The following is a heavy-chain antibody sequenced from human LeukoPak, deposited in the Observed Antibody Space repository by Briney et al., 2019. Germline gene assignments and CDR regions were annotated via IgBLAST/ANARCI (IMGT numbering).Heavy chain of an antibody. CDR3: ARVVLRFLEWLPENWFDP. D-gene: IGHD3-3*01. CDR1: GFTVSSNY. CDR2: IYSGGST. Sequence: PGGSLRLSCAASGFTVSSNYMSWVRQAPGKGLEWVSVIYSGGSTYYADSVKGRFTISRDNSKNTLYLQMNSLRAEDTAVYYCARVVLRFLEWLPENWFDPWGQGTLVTVSS. J-gene: IGHJ5*02. V-gene: IGHV3-53*01.